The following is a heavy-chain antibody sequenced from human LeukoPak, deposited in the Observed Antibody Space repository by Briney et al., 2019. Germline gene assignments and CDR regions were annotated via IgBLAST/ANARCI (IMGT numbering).Heavy chain of an antibody. V-gene: IGHV4-59*01. Sequence: PSETLSLTCTVSGGSISSYYWSWIRQPPGKGLEWIGYIYYSGSTNYNPSLKSRVTISVDTSKNQFSLKLSSVTAADTDVYYCARFQSSSFDYWGQGTLVTVSS. J-gene: IGHJ4*02. D-gene: IGHD6-13*01. CDR1: GGSISSYY. CDR2: IYYSGST. CDR3: ARFQSSSFDY.